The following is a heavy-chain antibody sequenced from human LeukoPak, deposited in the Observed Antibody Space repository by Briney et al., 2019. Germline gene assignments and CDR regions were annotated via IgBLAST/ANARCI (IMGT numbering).Heavy chain of an antibody. CDR3: AKYQHYYGSGRVFPDAFDI. Sequence: GGSLRLSCAASGFTFSSYAMSWVRQAPGKGLEWVSAISGSGGSTYYADSVKGRFTISRDNSKNTLYLQMNSLRAEDTAVYYCAKYQHYYGSGRVFPDAFDIWGQGTMVTVSS. D-gene: IGHD3-10*01. CDR2: ISGSGGST. J-gene: IGHJ3*02. CDR1: GFTFSSYA. V-gene: IGHV3-23*01.